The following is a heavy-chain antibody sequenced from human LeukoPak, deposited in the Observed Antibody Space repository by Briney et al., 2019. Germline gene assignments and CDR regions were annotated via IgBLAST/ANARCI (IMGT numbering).Heavy chain of an antibody. V-gene: IGHV3-7*01. Sequence: GGSLRLSCAASGFTFSSYWMSWVRQAPGKGLEWVANIKQDGSEKYYVDSVKGRFTISRDNAKNSLYLQMNSLRAEDTAVYYCARDQPVLLWFGELLGAFDIWGQGTMVTASS. CDR3: ARDQPVLLWFGELLGAFDI. D-gene: IGHD3-10*01. CDR1: GFTFSSYW. CDR2: IKQDGSEK. J-gene: IGHJ3*02.